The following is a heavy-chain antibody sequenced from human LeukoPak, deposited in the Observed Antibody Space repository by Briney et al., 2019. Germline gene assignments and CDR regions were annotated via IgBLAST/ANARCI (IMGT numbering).Heavy chain of an antibody. D-gene: IGHD1-26*01. J-gene: IGHJ4*02. Sequence: ASVKVSCKASGYTFTSYYMHWVRQAPGQGLEWMGIINPSGGSTSYAQKFQGRVTMTRDTSTSTVYMELSSLRSEDTAVNYCARPTVLYSGSYYRLDYWGQGTLVTVSS. CDR2: INPSGGST. V-gene: IGHV1-46*01. CDR1: GYTFTSYY. CDR3: ARPTVLYSGSYYRLDY.